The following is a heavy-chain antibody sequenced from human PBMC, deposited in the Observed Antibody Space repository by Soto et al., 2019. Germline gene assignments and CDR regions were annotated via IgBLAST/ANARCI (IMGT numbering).Heavy chain of an antibody. Sequence: QVNLQQWGAGLLKPSETLSLTCAVYGGSFSGYYWSWIRQPPGKGLQWIGEINHSGSNNYNPSLKSRVTISVEKSQYQFSLKLSSVSGAETAVYYCASPADILIWFGEARYYFDYWGQGTLVAV. CDR3: ASPADILIWFGEARYYFDY. CDR1: GGSFSGYY. D-gene: IGHD3-10*01. V-gene: IGHV4-34*01. J-gene: IGHJ4*02. CDR2: INHSGSN.